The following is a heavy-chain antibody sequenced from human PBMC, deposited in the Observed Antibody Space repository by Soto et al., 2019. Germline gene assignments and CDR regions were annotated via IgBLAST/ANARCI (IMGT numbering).Heavy chain of an antibody. D-gene: IGHD1-26*01. V-gene: IGHV3-23*01. CDR2: ISGSGGNT. CDR3: AKDRGSGNYGVNAFDI. Sequence: EVQVFESGGGLVQPGGSLRLSCAASGFTFSSYAMSWVRQAPGKGLEWVSTISGSGGNTYYADSVKGRFTISRDNSKNTLYLQMKSLRGEDTAIYYCAKDRGSGNYGVNAFDIWGQGTMVTVSS. CDR1: GFTFSSYA. J-gene: IGHJ3*02.